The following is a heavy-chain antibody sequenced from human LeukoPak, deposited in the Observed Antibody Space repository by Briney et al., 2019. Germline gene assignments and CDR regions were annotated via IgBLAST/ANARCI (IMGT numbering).Heavy chain of an antibody. V-gene: IGHV5-51*01. Sequence: GESLKISRTGSGYPFSSYWIGWVRQMPGKGLEWMGIIYPDDSDTRYSPSFQGQVTISADKSIRTAYLQWSSLKASDTAMYYCARLAYCSNDVCYSNYYYSMDVWGKGTTVTVSS. D-gene: IGHD2-8*01. CDR3: ARLAYCSNDVCYSNYYYSMDV. J-gene: IGHJ6*03. CDR2: IYPDDSDT. CDR1: GYPFSSYW.